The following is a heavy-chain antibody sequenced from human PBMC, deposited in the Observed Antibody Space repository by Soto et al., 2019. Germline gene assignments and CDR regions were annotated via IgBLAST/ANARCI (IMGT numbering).Heavy chain of an antibody. J-gene: IGHJ5*02. D-gene: IGHD2-21*01. CDR3: ASARHIGP. V-gene: IGHV3-7*01. CDR2: IKQDGSES. CDR1: GFNFRSHW. Sequence: PGGSLRLSCVTFGFNFRSHWMSWVRQAPGKGLEWVANIKQDGSESNYADSVKGRFTISRDNAENSLYLQMTSLRAEDTAVYYCASARHIGPWGQGTLVTVSS.